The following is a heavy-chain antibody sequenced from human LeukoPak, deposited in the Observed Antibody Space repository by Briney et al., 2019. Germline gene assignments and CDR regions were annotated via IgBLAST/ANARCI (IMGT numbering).Heavy chain of an antibody. V-gene: IGHV4-34*01. Sequence: PSETLSLTCAVYGGSFSGYYWSWIRQPPGKGLEWIGEINHSGSTNYNPSLKSRVTISVDTSKNQFSLKLSSVTAADTAVYYCARGPIVVVPAAMPEFDYWSQGTLVTVSS. CDR2: INHSGST. CDR1: GGSFSGYY. D-gene: IGHD2-2*01. J-gene: IGHJ4*02. CDR3: ARGPIVVVPAAMPEFDY.